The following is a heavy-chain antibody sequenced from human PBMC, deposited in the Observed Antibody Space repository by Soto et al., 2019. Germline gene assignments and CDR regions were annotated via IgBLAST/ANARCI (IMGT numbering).Heavy chain of an antibody. CDR3: ARSIGYCSSTSCYHFDY. V-gene: IGHV3-23*01. Sequence: GGSLRLSCAASGFTFSSYAMSWVRQAPGKGLEWVSAISGSGGSTYYADSVKGRFTISRDNSKNTLYLQMNSLRAEDTAVYYCARSIGYCSSTSCYHFDYWGQGTLVTVSS. J-gene: IGHJ4*02. D-gene: IGHD2-2*01. CDR1: GFTFSSYA. CDR2: ISGSGGST.